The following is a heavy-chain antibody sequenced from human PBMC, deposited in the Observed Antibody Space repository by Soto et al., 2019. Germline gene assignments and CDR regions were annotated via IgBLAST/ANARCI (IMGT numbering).Heavy chain of an antibody. D-gene: IGHD3-16*01. V-gene: IGHV3-30-3*01. CDR1: GFTFSSYA. Sequence: QVQLVESGGGVVQPGRSLRLSSAASGFTFSSYAMHWVRQAPGKGLEWVAVISYDGSNKYYADSVKGRFTISRDNSKNTLYLQMNSLRAEDMAVYYCARVYGDYYYGMDVWGQGTTVTVSS. CDR2: ISYDGSNK. CDR3: ARVYGDYYYGMDV. J-gene: IGHJ6*02.